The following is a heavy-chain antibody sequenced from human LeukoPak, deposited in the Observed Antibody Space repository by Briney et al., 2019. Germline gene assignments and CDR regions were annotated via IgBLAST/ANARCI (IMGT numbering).Heavy chain of an antibody. D-gene: IGHD2-15*01. CDR3: ARGRGYCSGGSCYRFDS. Sequence: PSETLSLTCAVYGGSFSGYYWGWIRQPPGKGLEWTGEINHSGSTNYNPSLKSRVTISVDTSKNQFSLKLSSVTAADTAVYYCARGRGYCSGGSCYRFDSWGQGTLVTVSS. V-gene: IGHV4-34*01. CDR2: INHSGST. CDR1: GGSFSGYY. J-gene: IGHJ5*01.